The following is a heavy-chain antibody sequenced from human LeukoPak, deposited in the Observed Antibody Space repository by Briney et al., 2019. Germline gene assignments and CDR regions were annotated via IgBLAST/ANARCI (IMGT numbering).Heavy chain of an antibody. V-gene: IGHV4-59*01. Sequence: SETLSLTCTVSGGSISSFYWTWIRQPPGKGLEWIGYIYYSGTTNYNSSLKSRVTISVATSKNQFSLKLSSVTPADTAVYYCARDPRGDSDFDYWGQGTLVTVSS. D-gene: IGHD2-21*02. CDR2: IYYSGTT. J-gene: IGHJ4*02. CDR3: ARDPRGDSDFDY. CDR1: GGSISSFY.